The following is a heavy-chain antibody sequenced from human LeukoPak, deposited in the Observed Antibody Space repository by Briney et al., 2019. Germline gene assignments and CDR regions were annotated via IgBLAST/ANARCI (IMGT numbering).Heavy chain of an antibody. CDR2: IWYDGSNK. CDR1: GFTFSNYG. D-gene: IGHD4-17*01. Sequence: PGGSLRLSCAASGFTFSNYGMHWVRQAPGKGLEWMTIIWYDGSNKYCADSVKGRFTISRDNSKNTLYLQMNSPRAEDTAVYYCARDGGATGDLDYWGQGTLVTVSS. V-gene: IGHV3-33*01. J-gene: IGHJ4*02. CDR3: ARDGGATGDLDY.